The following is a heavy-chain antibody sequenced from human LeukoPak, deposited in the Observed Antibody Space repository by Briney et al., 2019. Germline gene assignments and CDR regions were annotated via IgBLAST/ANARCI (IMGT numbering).Heavy chain of an antibody. Sequence: SVKVSCKASGGTFSSCAISWVRQAPGQGLEWMGGIIPIFGTANYAQKFQGRVTITADESTSTAYMELSSLRSEDTAVYYCARGGRVGRPLFDYWGQGALVTVSS. J-gene: IGHJ4*02. D-gene: IGHD3-16*01. CDR2: IIPIFGTA. V-gene: IGHV1-69*13. CDR3: ARGGRVGRPLFDY. CDR1: GGTFSSCA.